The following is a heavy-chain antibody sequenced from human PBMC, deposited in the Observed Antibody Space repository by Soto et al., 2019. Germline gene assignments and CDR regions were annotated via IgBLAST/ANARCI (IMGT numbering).Heavy chain of an antibody. CDR1: GFTFSSYA. V-gene: IGHV3-30-3*01. D-gene: IGHD2-2*01. CDR3: ARDPQPLVPAGWFDP. Sequence: QVQLVESGGGVVQPGRSLRLSCAASGFTFSSYAMHWVRQAPGKGLEWVAVISYDGSNKYYADSVKGRFTISRDNSKNTLYLQMNSLRAEVTAVYYCARDPQPLVPAGWFDPWGQGTLVTVSS. CDR2: ISYDGSNK. J-gene: IGHJ5*02.